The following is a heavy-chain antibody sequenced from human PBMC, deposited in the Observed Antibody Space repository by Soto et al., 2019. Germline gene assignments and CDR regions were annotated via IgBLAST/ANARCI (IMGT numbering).Heavy chain of an antibody. Sequence: LRLSCAASGFTVSSNYMSWVRQAPGKGLEWVSVIYSGGSTYYADSVKGRFTISRHNSKNTLYLQMNSLRSDDTAVYYCARDSGSGSSSWYWGTRTDNWFDPWGQGTLVTVSS. D-gene: IGHD6-13*01. CDR3: ARDSGSGSSSWYWGTRTDNWFDP. J-gene: IGHJ5*02. CDR2: IYSGGST. V-gene: IGHV3-53*04. CDR1: GFTVSSNY.